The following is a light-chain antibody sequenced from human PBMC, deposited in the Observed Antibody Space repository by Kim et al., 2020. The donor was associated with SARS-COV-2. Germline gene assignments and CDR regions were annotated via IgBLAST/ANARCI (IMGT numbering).Light chain of an antibody. V-gene: IGLV3-1*01. CDR2: QDS. Sequence: SYELTQPPSVSVSPGQPASITCSGDKLGDKYACWYQQKPGQSPVLVIYQDSKRSSGSPERFSGSNSGNTATLTISGTQAMDEADYYCQAWDSSTVVFGGGTQLTVL. CDR1: KLGDKY. J-gene: IGLJ2*01. CDR3: QAWDSSTVV.